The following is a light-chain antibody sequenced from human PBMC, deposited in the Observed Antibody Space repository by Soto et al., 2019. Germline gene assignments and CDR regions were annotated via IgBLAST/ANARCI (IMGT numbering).Light chain of an antibody. V-gene: IGKV1-39*01. CDR1: QSVSID. CDR2: AAS. J-gene: IGKJ5*01. CDR3: QQIYSIPIT. Sequence: DIQTTQSPLSLSASVADRVTITCRTSQSVSIDLNWYQLKAGKAPKLLIYAASSLQSGVPSRCSGSGSGTHFSLTISSLQPEDFATYYCQQIYSIPITFGQGTRLEIK.